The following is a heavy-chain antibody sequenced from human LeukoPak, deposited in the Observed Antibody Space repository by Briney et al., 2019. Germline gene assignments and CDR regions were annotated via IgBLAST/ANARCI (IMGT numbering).Heavy chain of an antibody. CDR3: ALGAAPGGRFEY. V-gene: IGHV3-7*01. J-gene: IGHJ4*02. CDR1: GFTFSWTT. CDR2: TKEDGSET. Sequence: HGGSLRLSCVGSGFTFSWTTMTWVRQVPGKGPGWGGKTKEDGSETQYVCSAKGRFTISRDNTKNSLYLQMNSLRVEDTAVYYSALGAAPGGRFEYWGQGALVTVSS. D-gene: IGHD6-25*01.